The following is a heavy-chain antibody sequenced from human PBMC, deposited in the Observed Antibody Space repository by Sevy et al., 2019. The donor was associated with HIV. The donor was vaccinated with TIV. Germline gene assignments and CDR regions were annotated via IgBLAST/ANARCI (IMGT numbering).Heavy chain of an antibody. J-gene: IGHJ3*02. CDR3: ARSRSTVTRAFDI. CDR2: IYYSGST. Sequence: SETLSLTCTVSGGSISSYYWSWIRQPPGKGLEWIGYIYYSGSTNYNPSLKSRVTISVDTSKNQFSLKLSSVTAADTAVYYCARSRSTVTRAFDIWGQGTMVTVSS. V-gene: IGHV4-59*01. CDR1: GGSISSYY. D-gene: IGHD4-17*01.